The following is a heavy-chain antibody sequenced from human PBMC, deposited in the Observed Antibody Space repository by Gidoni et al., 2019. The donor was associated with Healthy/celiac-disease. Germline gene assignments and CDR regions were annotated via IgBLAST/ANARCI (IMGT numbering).Heavy chain of an antibody. D-gene: IGHD3-16*01. Sequence: QVQVVQSGGAVKKPGSSVKVAGKASGGTFSSSATGWVRQAPGQGLGWMGGIIPLFGTANYAQKFQGRVTITAAESTSTAYMELSSLRSEDTAVYYCARDGSTGGNPEKYNWFDPWGQGTLVTVSS. J-gene: IGHJ5*02. V-gene: IGHV1-69*01. CDR2: IIPLFGTA. CDR3: ARDGSTGGNPEKYNWFDP. CDR1: GGTFSSSA.